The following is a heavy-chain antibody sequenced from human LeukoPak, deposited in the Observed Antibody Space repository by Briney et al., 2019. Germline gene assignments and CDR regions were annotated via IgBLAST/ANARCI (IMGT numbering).Heavy chain of an antibody. CDR2: INIGGTNT. J-gene: IGHJ5*02. Sequence: SGGSLRLSCAASGFTFNDYYMSWIRQAPGKGLEWPSYINIGGTNTHYADSVKGRFTISRDNAKKSPYLEMNNLRAEDTAVYYCATDGAGFDTWGQGVLVTVSS. CDR1: GFTFNDYY. V-gene: IGHV3-11*01. CDR3: ATDGAGFDT.